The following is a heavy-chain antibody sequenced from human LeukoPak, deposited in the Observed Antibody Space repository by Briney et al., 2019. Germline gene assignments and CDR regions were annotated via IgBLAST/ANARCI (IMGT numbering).Heavy chain of an antibody. CDR1: GFTFNTYA. Sequence: PGGSMRLSCAASGFTFNTYAMNWVRQAPGKGLEWVSTINDGGSTTYYADSVKGRFTISRDNAKNKVYQQMNNLRAEDTALYYSPNQPILAGSLDPWGQGTLVTVSS. V-gene: IGHV3-23*01. D-gene: IGHD3-9*01. CDR3: PNQPILAGSLDP. J-gene: IGHJ5*02. CDR2: INDGGSTT.